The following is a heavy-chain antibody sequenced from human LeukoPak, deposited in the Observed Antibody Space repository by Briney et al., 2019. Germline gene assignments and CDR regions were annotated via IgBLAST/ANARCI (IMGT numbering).Heavy chain of an antibody. J-gene: IGHJ4*02. CDR2: ILPGDSDT. V-gene: IGHV5-51*01. Sequence: PGESLQISCQVSGYSFTNYWIAWVRQMPGKGLEWLGIILPGDSDTRYSPSFQGQVTISADNSISTAYLQWSSLKASDTAMYYCARGSSSDYWGQGTLVTVSS. CDR1: GYSFTNYW. CDR3: ARGSSSDY. D-gene: IGHD6-13*01.